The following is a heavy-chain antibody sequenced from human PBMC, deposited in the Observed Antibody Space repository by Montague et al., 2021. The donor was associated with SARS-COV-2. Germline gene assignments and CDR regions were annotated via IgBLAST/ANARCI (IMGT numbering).Heavy chain of an antibody. V-gene: IGHV4-59*01. CDR2: IYYSGST. CDR1: GGSISSYY. J-gene: IGHJ6*03. CDR3: ARALVPEEWLFGGDYYYYMDV. Sequence: SETLSLTCTVSGGSISSYYWSWIRQPPGKGLEWIGYIYYSGSTNYNPSLKSRVTISVDTSKNQFSLKLSSVTAADTAAYYCARALVPEEWLFGGDYYYYMDVWGRGTPVTVSS. D-gene: IGHD3-3*01.